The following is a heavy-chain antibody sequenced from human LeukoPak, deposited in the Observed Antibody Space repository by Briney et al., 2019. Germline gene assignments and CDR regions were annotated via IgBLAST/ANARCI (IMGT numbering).Heavy chain of an antibody. CDR3: ASPSPYYDSSGYHYGFLYY. CDR2: IYSGGST. Sequence: GGSLRLSCAASGFTVSSNYMSWVRQAPGKGLEWVSVIYSGGSTYYADSVKGRFTISRDNSKNTLYLQMNSLRAEDTAVYYCASPSPYYDSSGYHYGFLYYWGQGTLVTVSS. J-gene: IGHJ4*02. D-gene: IGHD3-22*01. V-gene: IGHV3-53*01. CDR1: GFTVSSNY.